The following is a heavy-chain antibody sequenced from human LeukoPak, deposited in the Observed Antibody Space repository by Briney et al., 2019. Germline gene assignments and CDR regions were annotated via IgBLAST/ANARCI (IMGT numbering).Heavy chain of an antibody. CDR2: FDPEDGET. J-gene: IGHJ5*02. CDR3: ARDHDVVVVAATRGNWFDP. Sequence: ASVKVSCKVSGYTLTELSMHWVRQAPGKGLEWMGGFDPEDGETIYAQKFQGRVTITRDTSASTAYMELSSLRSEDTAVYYCARDHDVVVVAATRGNWFDPWGQGTLVTVSS. D-gene: IGHD2-15*01. V-gene: IGHV1-24*01. CDR1: GYTLTELS.